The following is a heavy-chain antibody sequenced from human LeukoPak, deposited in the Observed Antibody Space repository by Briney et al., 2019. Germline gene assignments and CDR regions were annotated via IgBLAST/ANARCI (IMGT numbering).Heavy chain of an antibody. V-gene: IGHV3-9*01. CDR2: ISWNSGSI. J-gene: IGHJ4*02. Sequence: GGSLRLSCAASGFTFDDYAMPWVRQAPGKGLEWVSGISWNSGSIGYADSVKGRFTISRDNAKNSLYLQMNSLRTEDTALYYCAKDIVSYYDSSGPFDYWGQGTLVTVSS. CDR1: GFTFDDYA. D-gene: IGHD3-22*01. CDR3: AKDIVSYYDSSGPFDY.